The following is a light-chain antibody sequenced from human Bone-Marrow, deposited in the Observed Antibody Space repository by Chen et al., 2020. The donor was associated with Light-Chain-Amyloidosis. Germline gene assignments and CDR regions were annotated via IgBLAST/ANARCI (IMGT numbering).Light chain of an antibody. J-gene: IGKJ4*01. Sequence: EIVLTQSPATLSLSPGERATLSCRASQSVGNYLAWYQQKPGQAPRLLIYDASNRATGIPARFSSSGSGTDFTLTISSLEPEDFAVYYCQQRTNWLTFGGGTRVEI. CDR3: QQRTNWLT. CDR2: DAS. V-gene: IGKV3-11*01. CDR1: QSVGNY.